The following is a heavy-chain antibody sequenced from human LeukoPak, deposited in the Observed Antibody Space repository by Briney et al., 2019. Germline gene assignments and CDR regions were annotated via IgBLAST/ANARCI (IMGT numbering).Heavy chain of an antibody. D-gene: IGHD6-13*01. CDR3: ARGVAAAGTSPFDY. Sequence: GASVKVSCKASGYTFINYGITWVRQAPGQGLEWMGWISGYNGKTNYAQKFQGRVTMTTDTSTNTAYMELRSLRSDDTAVYYCARGVAAAGTSPFDYWGQGTLVTVSS. J-gene: IGHJ4*02. CDR1: GYTFINYG. V-gene: IGHV1-18*01. CDR2: ISGYNGKT.